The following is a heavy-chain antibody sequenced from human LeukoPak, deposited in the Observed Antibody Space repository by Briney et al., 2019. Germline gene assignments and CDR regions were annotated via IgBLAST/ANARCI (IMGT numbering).Heavy chain of an antibody. CDR3: ANSQNSRDVPLDAFDI. Sequence: GGSLRLSCAASGFTFSSYAMSWVRQAPGKGLEWVSAISGSGGSTYYADSVKGRFTISRDNSKNTLYLQMNSLRAGDTAVYYCANSQNSRDVPLDAFDIWGQGTMVTVSS. CDR2: ISGSGGST. J-gene: IGHJ3*02. CDR1: GFTFSSYA. D-gene: IGHD5-24*01. V-gene: IGHV3-23*01.